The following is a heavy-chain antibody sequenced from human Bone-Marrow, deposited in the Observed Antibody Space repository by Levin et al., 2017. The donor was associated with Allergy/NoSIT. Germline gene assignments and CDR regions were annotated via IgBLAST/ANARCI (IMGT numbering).Heavy chain of an antibody. CDR3: ARDKRNDYWSGYPPYYHYYMDV. J-gene: IGHJ6*03. D-gene: IGHD3-3*01. CDR2: ISGSNGRK. Sequence: GESLKISCKGSGYAYTNYGISWVRQAPGQGLEWMGWISGSNGRKDYARKFQGRVTMTTDASTNTAYMELRSLTSDDTAMYYCARDKRNDYWSGYPPYYHYYMDVWGQGTTVTV. V-gene: IGHV1-18*01. CDR1: GYAYTNYG.